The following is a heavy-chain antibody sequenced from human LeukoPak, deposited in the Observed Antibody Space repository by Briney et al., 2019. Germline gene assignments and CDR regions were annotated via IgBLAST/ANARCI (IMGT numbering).Heavy chain of an antibody. CDR1: EFTFSSYE. CDR2: ISSSGSTI. J-gene: IGHJ4*02. V-gene: IGHV3-48*03. Sequence: GGSLRLSCTVSEFTFSSYEMNWVRQAPGKGLEWVSYISSSGSTIYYADSVKGRFTISRDNAKNSLYLQMNSLRAEDTAVYYCAREDPMVDFDYWGQGTLVTVSS. CDR3: AREDPMVDFDY. D-gene: IGHD3-10*01.